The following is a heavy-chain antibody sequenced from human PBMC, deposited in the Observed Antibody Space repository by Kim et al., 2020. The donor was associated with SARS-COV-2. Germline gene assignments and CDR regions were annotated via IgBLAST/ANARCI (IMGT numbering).Heavy chain of an antibody. V-gene: IGHV3-64D*09. Sequence: GGSLRLSCSASGFTFSSYAMHWVRQAPGKGLESVSAISSNGGSTYYADSVKGRFTISRDNSKNTLYLQMSSLRAEDTAVYYCVKEGGSGWYGGAFDIWGQGTMVTVSS. CDR2: ISSNGGST. CDR1: GFTFSSYA. CDR3: VKEGGSGWYGGAFDI. J-gene: IGHJ3*02. D-gene: IGHD6-19*01.